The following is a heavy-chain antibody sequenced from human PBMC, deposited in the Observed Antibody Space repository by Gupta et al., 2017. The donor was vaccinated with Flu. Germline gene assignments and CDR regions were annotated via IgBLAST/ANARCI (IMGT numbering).Heavy chain of an antibody. CDR3: ATVTTGC. D-gene: IGHD4-17*01. V-gene: IGHV3-74*03. J-gene: IGHJ4*02. CDR1: GFTFSGSY. Sequence: EVQLVESGGGLVQPGGSLRLSCAASGFTFSGSYLQWFRQAPGKGLVWVSRINPDGSSTTYADSVKGRFTISRDNAKNTLYLQMNSLGADDTAVYYCATVTTGCWGQGTLVTVSS. CDR2: INPDGSST.